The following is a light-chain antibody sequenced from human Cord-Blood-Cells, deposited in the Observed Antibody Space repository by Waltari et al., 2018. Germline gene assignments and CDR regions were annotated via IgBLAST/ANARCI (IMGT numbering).Light chain of an antibody. CDR1: QSISSY. CDR3: QQSYSTPWT. Sequence: DIRIPKSPPSCAASLGDRVPITCRASQSISSYLNWYQQKPGKAPKLLIYAASSLQSGVPSRFSGSGSGTDFTLTISSLQPEDFATYYCQQSYSTPWTFGQGTKVEIK. V-gene: IGKV1-39*01. CDR2: AAS. J-gene: IGKJ1*01.